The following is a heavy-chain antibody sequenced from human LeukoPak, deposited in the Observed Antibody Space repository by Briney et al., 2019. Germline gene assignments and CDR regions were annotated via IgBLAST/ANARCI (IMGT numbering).Heavy chain of an antibody. V-gene: IGHV4-59*12. J-gene: IGHJ4*02. CDR3: ARPGYYYDSGSYVGY. D-gene: IGHD3-10*01. CDR2: FYDSGSA. Sequence: SETLSLTCTVSGGSISSYYWSWIRQPPGKGLEWIGYFYDSGSANYNPSLKSRVTISVDTSKKQFFLKLRSVTAADTAIYYCARPGYYYDSGSYVGYWGQGTLVTVSS. CDR1: GGSISSYY.